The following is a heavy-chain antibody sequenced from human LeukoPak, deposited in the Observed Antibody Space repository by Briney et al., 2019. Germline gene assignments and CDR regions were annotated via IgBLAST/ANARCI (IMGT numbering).Heavy chain of an antibody. J-gene: IGHJ6*02. D-gene: IGHD2-2*01. CDR3: ARDGDCSSTSCYGYYYYGMDV. Sequence: GASVKVSCKASGYTFTSYGISWVRQAPGQGLEWMGWISAYNGNTNYAQKLQGRVTMTTDTSTSTAYMELRSLRSDDTAVYYCARDGDCSSTSCYGYYYYGMDVWGQGTTVTVSS. V-gene: IGHV1-18*04. CDR1: GYTFTSYG. CDR2: ISAYNGNT.